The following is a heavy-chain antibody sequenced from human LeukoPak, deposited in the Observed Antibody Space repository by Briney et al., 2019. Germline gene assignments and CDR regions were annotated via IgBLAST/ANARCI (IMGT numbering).Heavy chain of an antibody. CDR1: GVSITNNNYY. V-gene: IGHV4-39*07. D-gene: IGHD4-17*01. Sequence: SETLSLTCTVSGVSITNNNYYWGWIRQPPRKGLEWIGSIYHSGFTYYNPPLKSRVTISVDTSKNQFSLKLSSVTAADTAVYYCARAPPDYGDYVGLYYFDYWGQGTLVTVSS. CDR2: IYHSGFT. J-gene: IGHJ4*02. CDR3: ARAPPDYGDYVGLYYFDY.